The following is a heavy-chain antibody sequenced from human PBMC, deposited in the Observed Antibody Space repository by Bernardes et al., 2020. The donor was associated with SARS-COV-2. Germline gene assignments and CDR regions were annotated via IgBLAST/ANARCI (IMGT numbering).Heavy chain of an antibody. V-gene: IGHV1-2*02. Sequence: ASVKVSCKASGYTFTSYYIHWVRQAPGQGFEWMGIINSNGGTNYAQKFQGRVTMTRDTSISTAYMELSRLRSDDTAVYYCARGPLYCTNGVCPDAFDIWGQGTMVTVSS. CDR1: GYTFTSYY. CDR3: ARGPLYCTNGVCPDAFDI. J-gene: IGHJ3*02. CDR2: INSNGGT. D-gene: IGHD2-8*01.